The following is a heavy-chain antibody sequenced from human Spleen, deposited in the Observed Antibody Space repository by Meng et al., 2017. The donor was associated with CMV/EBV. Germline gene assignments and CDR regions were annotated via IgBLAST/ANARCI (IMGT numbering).Heavy chain of an antibody. CDR2: INPSGGTT. D-gene: IGHD1-26*01. J-gene: IGHJ4*02. CDR3: ASDVGGSHYSI. Sequence: SCKASGYIFADSYIHWMRQAPGQGLEWKGIINPSGGTTTYGQKFQGRVNMTRDTSTSTVYMELSSLRSEDTAMYFCASDVGGSHYSIWGQGTLVTVSS. CDR1: GYIFADSY. V-gene: IGHV1-46*01.